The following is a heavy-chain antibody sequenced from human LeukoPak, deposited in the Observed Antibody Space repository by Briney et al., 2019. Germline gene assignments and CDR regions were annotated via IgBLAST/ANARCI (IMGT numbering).Heavy chain of an antibody. CDR2: INPSGGST. J-gene: IGHJ5*02. CDR3: AKGLSSLYYYDSSGYYYDWFDP. V-gene: IGHV1-46*01. Sequence: ASVKVSCKASGYTFTSYYMHWVRQAPGQGLEWMGIINPSGGSTSYAQKFQGRVTMTRDTSTSTVYMELSSLRSEDTAVYYCAKGLSSLYYYDSSGYYYDWFDPWGQGTLVTVSS. D-gene: IGHD3-22*01. CDR1: GYTFTSYY.